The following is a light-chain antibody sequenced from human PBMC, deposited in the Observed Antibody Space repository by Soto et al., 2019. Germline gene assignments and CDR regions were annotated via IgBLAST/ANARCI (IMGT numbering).Light chain of an antibody. CDR3: TSYTRDTALV. Sequence: QSVLTQPASVSGSPGQSITISCTGTSSDVGTYNYVSWYQHHLGKAPKLIIYEVSNRPSGVSNRFSGSKSGSTASLTISGLQAEDEADYHCTSYTRDTALVFGTGNKVTV. V-gene: IGLV2-14*01. J-gene: IGLJ1*01. CDR1: SSDVGTYNY. CDR2: EVS.